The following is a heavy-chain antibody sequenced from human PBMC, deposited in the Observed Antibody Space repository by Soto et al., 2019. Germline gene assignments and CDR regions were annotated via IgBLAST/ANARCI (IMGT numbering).Heavy chain of an antibody. V-gene: IGHV3-30*18. D-gene: IGHD5-12*01. Sequence: PGGSLILSCAASGFTFSSYGMHWVRQAPGKGLEWVAVISYDGSNKYYADSVKGRFTISRDNSKNTLYLQMNSLRAEDTAVYYCAKEMATITGYYYGMDVWGQGTTVTVSS. CDR1: GFTFSSYG. CDR2: ISYDGSNK. CDR3: AKEMATITGYYYGMDV. J-gene: IGHJ6*02.